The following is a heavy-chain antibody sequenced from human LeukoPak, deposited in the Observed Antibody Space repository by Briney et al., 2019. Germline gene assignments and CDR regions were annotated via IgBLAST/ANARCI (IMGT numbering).Heavy chain of an antibody. CDR2: VYYSGSI. V-gene: IGHV4-59*01. Sequence: PSETLSLTCTVSGGSLTSYYWSWIRQPPGKGLQWIGYVYYSGSINYNPSLQSRVTISVDTSKNQFSLKLSSMTAADTAVYYCARGNGLNYFDYWGQGTLVTVSS. J-gene: IGHJ4*02. CDR3: ARGNGLNYFDY. CDR1: GGSLTSYY. D-gene: IGHD2-8*01.